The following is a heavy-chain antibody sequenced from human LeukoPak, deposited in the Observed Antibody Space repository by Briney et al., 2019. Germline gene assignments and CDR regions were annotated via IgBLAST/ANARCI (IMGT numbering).Heavy chain of an antibody. CDR2: ISFDGRNI. D-gene: IGHD3-10*01. J-gene: IGHJ4*02. Sequence: GGSPRLSCAASGFTFATYTMHWLRQTPGKGLEWVALISFDGRNILYADSVQGRFTISRDIPKNTLYLQMNSLRPEDTAVYYCARDRVQIWSFVGTFDSWGQGSLVTVSS. CDR1: GFTFATYT. CDR3: ARDRVQIWSFVGTFDS. V-gene: IGHV3-30*04.